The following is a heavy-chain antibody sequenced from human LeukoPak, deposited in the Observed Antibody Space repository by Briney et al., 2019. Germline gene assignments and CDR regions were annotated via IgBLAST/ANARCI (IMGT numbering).Heavy chain of an antibody. CDR3: ARDPTGYSNVYYGMDV. D-gene: IGHD6-13*01. J-gene: IGHJ6*02. CDR1: GYTFTSYG. Sequence: ASVKVSCKASGYTFTSYGISWVRQAPGQGLEWMGWISAYNGNTNYAQKLQGRVTMTTDTSTSTAYMELRSLRSDDTAVYYCARDPTGYSNVYYGMDVWGQGTTVTVSS. V-gene: IGHV1-18*01. CDR2: ISAYNGNT.